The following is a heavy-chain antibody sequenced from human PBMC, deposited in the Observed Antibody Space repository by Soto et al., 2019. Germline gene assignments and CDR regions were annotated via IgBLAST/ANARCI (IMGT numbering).Heavy chain of an antibody. Sequence: QVQLVQSGTEVKKPGSSVKVSCKASGGTLSTYTINWVRQAPGQGPGWMGRSIPILDIADYAQKFQGRVNTTADKSTSTAYMELTSLKSADTAVYYCARALPPVIVTHAVSNGWFDPCGQGTLVTVSS. CDR1: GGTLSTYT. V-gene: IGHV1-69*02. CDR2: SIPILDIA. CDR3: ARALPPVIVTHAVSNGWFDP. J-gene: IGHJ5*02. D-gene: IGHD2-8*01.